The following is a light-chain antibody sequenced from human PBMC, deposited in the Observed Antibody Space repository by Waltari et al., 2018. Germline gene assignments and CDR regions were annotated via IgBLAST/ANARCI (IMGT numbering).Light chain of an antibody. CDR3: QQRANVPFT. V-gene: IGKV3-11*01. J-gene: IGKJ3*01. Sequence: VVLTQSPATLSVSPGERATLSCRASQSVTSYVAWYQQKPGQAPRLLIYDASNRATGIPDRFSGHGSGTDFTLTISSLEPEDFAVYYCQQRANVPFTFGPGTKVDIK. CDR1: QSVTSY. CDR2: DAS.